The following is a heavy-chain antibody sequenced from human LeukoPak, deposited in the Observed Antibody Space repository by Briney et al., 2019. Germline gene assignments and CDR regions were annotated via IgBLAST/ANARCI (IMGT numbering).Heavy chain of an antibody. Sequence: GGSLRLSCAASGFTFSSYAMNWVRQAPGKRLEWVSGIGGSGYSTYYSDSVKGRFTISRDNSKNTLYLQMNSLRAEDTAVYYCAKDESGYYWGNYFDYWGQGTLVTVSS. D-gene: IGHD3-22*01. CDR1: GFTFSSYA. CDR2: IGGSGYST. V-gene: IGHV3-23*01. CDR3: AKDESGYYWGNYFDY. J-gene: IGHJ4*02.